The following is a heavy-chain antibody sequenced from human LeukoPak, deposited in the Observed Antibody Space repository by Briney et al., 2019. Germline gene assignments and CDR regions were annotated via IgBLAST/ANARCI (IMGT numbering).Heavy chain of an antibody. CDR2: MNPNSGNT. D-gene: IGHD4-23*01. CDR3: ARGIGGNDAFDI. CDR1: GYTFTSYD. J-gene: IGHJ3*02. V-gene: IGHV1-8*01. Sequence: ASVMVSCKASGYTFTSYDINWVRQATGQGLEWMGWMNPNSGNTGYVQKFQGGVTMTRNTSISTAYMELSSLRSEDTAVYYCARGIGGNDAFDIRGQGTMVTVSS.